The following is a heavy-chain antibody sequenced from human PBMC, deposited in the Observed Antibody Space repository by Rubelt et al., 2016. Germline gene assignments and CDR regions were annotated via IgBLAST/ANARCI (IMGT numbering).Heavy chain of an antibody. J-gene: IGHJ6*01. V-gene: IGHV3-23*01. CDR1: GFTFSRYA. Sequence: EVKLLESGGGLVQPGGSLRLYCAASGFTFSRYAMRWVRQAPGQGLEWVASIRSSSVSTYYADSVKGGLTISRDNSTNTLYLHMKGLRAEDTAVYYCAKGVGAEAVGGMDVWGQGTTVTVSS. CDR3: AKGVGAEAVGGMDV. D-gene: IGHD6-19*01. CDR2: IRSSSVST.